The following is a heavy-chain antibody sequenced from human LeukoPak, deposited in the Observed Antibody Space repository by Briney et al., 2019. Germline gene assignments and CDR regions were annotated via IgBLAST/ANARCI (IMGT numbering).Heavy chain of an antibody. CDR3: ARDDSSSSFDY. CDR1: GFTFSSYW. CDR2: IKQGGSEK. V-gene: IGHV3-7*01. Sequence: GGSLRLSCAASGFTFSSYWMSWVRQAPGKGLEWVANIKQGGSEKYYVDSVKGRFTISRDNAKNSLYLQMNSLRAEDTAVYYCARDDSSSSFDYWGQGTLVTVSS. J-gene: IGHJ4*02. D-gene: IGHD6-6*01.